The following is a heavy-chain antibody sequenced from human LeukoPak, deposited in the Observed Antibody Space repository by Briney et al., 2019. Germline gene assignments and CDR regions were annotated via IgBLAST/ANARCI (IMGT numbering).Heavy chain of an antibody. CDR1: GGTFSSYA. Sequence: ASVKVSCKASGGTFSSYAISWVRQAPGQGLEWMGTIDPSGGSTTYAQKFQGRVTMTRDTSTSTVYMELSSLRSDDTAVYFCARDHFYGSGSYYRYFDLWGRGTLVTVSS. J-gene: IGHJ2*01. V-gene: IGHV1-46*01. CDR3: ARDHFYGSGSYYRYFDL. D-gene: IGHD3-10*01. CDR2: IDPSGGST.